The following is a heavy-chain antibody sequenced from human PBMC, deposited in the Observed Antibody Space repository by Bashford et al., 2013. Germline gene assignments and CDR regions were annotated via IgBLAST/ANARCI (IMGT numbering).Heavy chain of an antibody. D-gene: IGHD3-22*01. Sequence: SVKVSCKASGGTFSSSAISWVRQAPGQGLEWMGGIIPIFGTANYAQKFQGRVTITADESTSTAYMELSSLRSEDTAVYYCARGEGGFYDSSGYYYLGWFDPWGQGTLVTVSS. J-gene: IGHJ5*02. CDR2: IIPIFGTA. V-gene: IGHV1-69*13. CDR3: ARGEGGFYDSSGYYYLGWFDP. CDR1: GGTFSSSA.